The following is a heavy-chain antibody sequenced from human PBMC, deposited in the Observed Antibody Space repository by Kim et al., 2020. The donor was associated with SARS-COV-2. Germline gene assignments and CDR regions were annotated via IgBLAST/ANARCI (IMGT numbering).Heavy chain of an antibody. CDR3: ARGYSSSFDY. Sequence: TIYYAGSVKSRFTISRDNAKNSLYLQMNSLRAEDTAVYYCARGYSSSFDYWGQGTLVTVSS. CDR2: TI. V-gene: IGHV3-48*03. J-gene: IGHJ4*02. D-gene: IGHD6-13*01.